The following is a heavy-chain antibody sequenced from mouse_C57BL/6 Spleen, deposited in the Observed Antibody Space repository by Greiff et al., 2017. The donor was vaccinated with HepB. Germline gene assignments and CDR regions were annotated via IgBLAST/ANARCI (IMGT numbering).Heavy chain of an antibody. V-gene: IGHV5-12*01. CDR2: ISNGGGST. CDR3: ARHNYSNYVRPYAMDY. Sequence: EVKLMESGGGLVQPGGSLKLSCAASGFTFSDYYMYWVRQTPEKRLEWVAYISNGGGSTYYPDTVKGRFTISRDNAKNTLYLQMSRLKSEDTAMYYCARHNYSNYVRPYAMDYWGQGTSVTVSS. J-gene: IGHJ4*01. CDR1: GFTFSDYY. D-gene: IGHD2-5*01.